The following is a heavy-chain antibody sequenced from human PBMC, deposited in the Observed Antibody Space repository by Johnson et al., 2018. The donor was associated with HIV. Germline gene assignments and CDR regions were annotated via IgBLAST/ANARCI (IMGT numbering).Heavy chain of an antibody. D-gene: IGHD6-13*01. J-gene: IGHJ3*02. Sequence: VESGGGLVQPGRSLRLSCAASGFTFDDYAMHWVRQAPGKGLEWVSGMSWNSGSIGYADSVKGRFTISRDNSKNTLYLQMNSLRAEDTAVYYCARVKQQVVRVGSDAFDIWGQGTMVTVSS. CDR3: ARVKQQVVRVGSDAFDI. CDR1: GFTFDDYA. CDR2: MSWNSGSI. V-gene: IGHV3-9*01.